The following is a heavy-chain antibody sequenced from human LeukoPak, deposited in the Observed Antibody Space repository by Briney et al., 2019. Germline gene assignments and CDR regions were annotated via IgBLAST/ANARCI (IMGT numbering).Heavy chain of an antibody. V-gene: IGHV3-7*01. J-gene: IGHJ3*02. Sequence: GGSLRLSCAASGFTFSSYWMSWVRQAPGKGLEWVANIKEDGSEKYYVDSVKGRFTISRQNAKNSLFLQMNSLRAEDTAVYYCARHRSGGSQDDAFDIWGQGTLVTVSS. CDR1: GFTFSSYW. D-gene: IGHD2-15*01. CDR3: ARHRSGGSQDDAFDI. CDR2: IKEDGSEK.